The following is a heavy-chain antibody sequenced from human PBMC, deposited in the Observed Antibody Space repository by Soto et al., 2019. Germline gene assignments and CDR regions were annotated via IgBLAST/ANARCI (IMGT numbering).Heavy chain of an antibody. D-gene: IGHD3-3*01. CDR3: ARDRFGVDSNWFDP. CDR1: GFSFSTYG. J-gene: IGHJ5*02. Sequence: GGSLRLSCAASGFSFSTYGMHWVRQAPGKGLEWVAFISNDGSSTSYADSVKGRFTISRDNAKNTLYLQMNSLRAEDTAVYYCARDRFGVDSNWFDPWGQGTLVTVSS. CDR2: ISNDGSST. V-gene: IGHV3-74*01.